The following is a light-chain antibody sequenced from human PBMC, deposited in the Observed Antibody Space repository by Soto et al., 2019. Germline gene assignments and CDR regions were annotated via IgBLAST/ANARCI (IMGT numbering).Light chain of an antibody. CDR3: QQRYSTSLT. CDR1: QSISRY. V-gene: IGKV1-39*01. Sequence: DIQMTQSPSSLSASVGDRVAITCRASQSISRYLNWYQQKPGKAPKXXIYAASSLQSGVPSRFSGSVSGTDGTITISSLQKEDVATYYCQQRYSTSLTFGGGTKVDIK. J-gene: IGKJ4*01. CDR2: AAS.